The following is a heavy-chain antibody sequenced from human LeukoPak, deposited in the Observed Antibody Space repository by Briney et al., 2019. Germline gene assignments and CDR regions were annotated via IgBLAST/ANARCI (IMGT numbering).Heavy chain of an antibody. V-gene: IGHV3-7*01. J-gene: IGHJ6*03. CDR2: IKQDGSEK. CDR1: GFTFNNYW. D-gene: IGHD6-13*01. Sequence: GGSLRLSCAASGFTFNNYWMSWVRQAPGKGLEWVANIKQDGSEKYYVDSMKGRFTISRDNAKNTLYLQVNSLRVEDTAVYYCARFYSSTWYGGIRVYDYYYMDVWGKGTTVTVSS. CDR3: ARFYSSTWYGGIRVYDYYYMDV.